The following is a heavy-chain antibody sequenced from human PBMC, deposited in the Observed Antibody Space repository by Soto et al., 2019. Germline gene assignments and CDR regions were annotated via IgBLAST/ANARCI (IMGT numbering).Heavy chain of an antibody. CDR2: ISAYNGNT. CDR1: GYTFTSYG. Sequence: ASVKVSCKASGYTFTSYGISWVGQAPGQGLEWMGWISAYNGNTNYAQKLQGRVTMTTDTSTSTAYMELRSLRSDDTAVYYCASDRSGYYTADYYYGMDVWGQGTTVTVSS. J-gene: IGHJ6*02. D-gene: IGHD3-3*01. CDR3: ASDRSGYYTADYYYGMDV. V-gene: IGHV1-18*04.